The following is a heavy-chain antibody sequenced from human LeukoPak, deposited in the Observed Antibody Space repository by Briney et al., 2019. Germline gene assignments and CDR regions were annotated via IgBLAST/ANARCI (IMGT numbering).Heavy chain of an antibody. CDR3: ARDPSSGWYLKGWFDP. CDR1: GFTFSTYS. V-gene: IGHV3-48*04. J-gene: IGHJ5*02. CDR2: ISRSSDTI. D-gene: IGHD6-19*01. Sequence: GGSLRLSCAASGFTFSTYSMNWVRQAPGKGLEWISYISRSSDTIYYADSVKGRFTISRDNAKNSLYLQMNSLRAEDTAVYYCARDPSSGWYLKGWFDPWGQGTLVTVSS.